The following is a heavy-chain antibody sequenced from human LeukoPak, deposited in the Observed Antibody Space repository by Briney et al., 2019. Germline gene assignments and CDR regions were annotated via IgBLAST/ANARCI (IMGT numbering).Heavy chain of an antibody. V-gene: IGHV4-39*07. J-gene: IGHJ5*02. CDR3: ARYTAMVKGWFDP. CDR1: GGSISSSSYY. D-gene: IGHD5-18*01. CDR2: IYYSGST. Sequence: SETLSLTCTVSGGSISSSSYYWGWIRQPPGKGLEWIGSIYYSGSTYYNPSLKSRVTISVDTSKNQFSLKLSSVTAADTAVYYCARYTAMVKGWFDPWGQGTLVTVSS.